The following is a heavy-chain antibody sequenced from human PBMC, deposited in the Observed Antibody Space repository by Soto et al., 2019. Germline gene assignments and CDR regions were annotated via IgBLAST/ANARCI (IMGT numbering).Heavy chain of an antibody. Sequence: ASVKVSCKASGYTFTGYYMHWVRQAPGQGLEWMGWINPNSGGTNCAQKFQGRVTMTRDTSISTAYMELSRLRFDDTAVYYCARDYPPDYYDSSGYYFGGWFDLWGQGTLVTVSS. CDR2: INPNSGGT. CDR1: GYTFTGYY. J-gene: IGHJ5*02. D-gene: IGHD3-22*01. V-gene: IGHV1-2*02. CDR3: ARDYPPDYYDSSGYYFGGWFDL.